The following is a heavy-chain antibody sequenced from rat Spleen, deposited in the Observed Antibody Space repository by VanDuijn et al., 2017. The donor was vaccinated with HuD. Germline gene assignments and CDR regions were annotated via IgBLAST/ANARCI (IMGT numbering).Heavy chain of an antibody. CDR2: ITNTGGST. V-gene: IGHV5-31*01. CDR3: TRDHNSGYDY. D-gene: IGHD4-3*01. J-gene: IGHJ2*01. CDR1: GFTFNNYW. Sequence: EVQLVESGGGLVQPGRSLKLSCVASGFTFNNYWMTWIRQAPGKGLEWIASITNTGGSTYYPDPVKGRFTISRDNAKSTLYLQMNCLRAEDTATYYCTRDHNSGYDYWGQGVMVTVSS.